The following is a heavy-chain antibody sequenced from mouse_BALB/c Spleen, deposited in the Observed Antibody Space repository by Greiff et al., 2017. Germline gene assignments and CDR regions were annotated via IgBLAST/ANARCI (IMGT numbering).Heavy chain of an antibody. D-gene: IGHD2-12*01. CDR2: INSNGGST. V-gene: IGHV5-6-3*01. Sequence: EVMLVESGGGLVQPGGSLKLSCAASGFTFSSYGMSWVRQTPDKRLELVATINSNGGSTYYPDSVKGRFTISRDNAKNTLYLQMSSLKSEDTAMYYCARSLRHAMDYWGQGTSVTVSS. J-gene: IGHJ4*01. CDR3: ARSLRHAMDY. CDR1: GFTFSSYG.